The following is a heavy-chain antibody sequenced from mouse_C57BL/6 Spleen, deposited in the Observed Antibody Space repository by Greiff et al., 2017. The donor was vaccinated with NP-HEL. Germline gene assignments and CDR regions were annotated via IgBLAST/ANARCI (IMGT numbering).Heavy chain of an antibody. CDR1: GYTFTSYW. J-gene: IGHJ4*01. CDR3: ARKRMRVYAMDY. CDR2: IDPSDSYT. Sequence: VQLQQPGAELVMPGASVKLSCKASGYTFTSYWMHWVKQRPGQGLEWIGEIDPSDSYTNYNQKFKGKSTLTVDKSSSTAYMQLSSLTSEDSAVYYCARKRMRVYAMDYWGQGTSVTVSS. V-gene: IGHV1-69*01.